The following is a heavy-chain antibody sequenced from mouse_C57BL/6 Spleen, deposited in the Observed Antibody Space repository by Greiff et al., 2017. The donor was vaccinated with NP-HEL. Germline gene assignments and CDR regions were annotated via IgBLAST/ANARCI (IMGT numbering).Heavy chain of an antibody. CDR2: IDPSDSYT. CDR3: ARAPYYGSPYFDY. CDR1: GYTFTSYW. D-gene: IGHD1-1*01. V-gene: IGHV1-69*01. Sequence: QVQLQQPGAELVMPGASVKLSCKASGYTFTSYWMHWVKQRPGQGLEWIGEIDPSDSYTNYNQKFKGKSTLTVDKSSSTAYMQLSSLTSEDSAVYYCARAPYYGSPYFDYWGQGTTLTVSS. J-gene: IGHJ2*01.